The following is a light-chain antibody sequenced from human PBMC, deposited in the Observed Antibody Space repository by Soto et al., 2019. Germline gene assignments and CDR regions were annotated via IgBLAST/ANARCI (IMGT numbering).Light chain of an antibody. CDR3: QQRSNWPPIT. Sequence: EIVLTQSPGTLSLSPGERATLSCRASQTVSSSFLAWYQQTPGQAPRLLIYDASNRATGIPARFSGSGSGTDFTLTISSLEPEDAAVYYCQQRSNWPPITFGQGTRLEIK. CDR2: DAS. J-gene: IGKJ5*01. CDR1: QTVSSSF. V-gene: IGKV3D-20*02.